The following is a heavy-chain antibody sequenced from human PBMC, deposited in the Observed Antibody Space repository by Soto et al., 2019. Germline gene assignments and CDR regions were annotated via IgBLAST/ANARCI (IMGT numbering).Heavy chain of an antibody. Sequence: QVQLVESGGGVVQPGTSLRLSCAASGFTFSSYGMHWVRQAPGKGLEWVAIVSYDGSNKFYGDSVKGRFTISRDDSSNTVYLQMNGLRPEETAVYYCAKALGELSPESYDYWGQGTLVTVSS. CDR2: VSYDGSNK. CDR1: GFTFSSYG. CDR3: AKALGELSPESYDY. J-gene: IGHJ4*02. D-gene: IGHD3-16*02. V-gene: IGHV3-30*18.